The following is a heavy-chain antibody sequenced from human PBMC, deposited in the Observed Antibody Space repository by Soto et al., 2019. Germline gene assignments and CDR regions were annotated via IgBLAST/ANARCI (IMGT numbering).Heavy chain of an antibody. V-gene: IGHV4-31*03. J-gene: IGHJ4*02. D-gene: IGHD3-16*01. Sequence: PSETLSLTCTVSGGSISSGGYYWSWIRQHPGKGLEWIGYIYYSGSTYYNPSLKSRVTISVDTSKNQFSLKLSSVTAADTAVYYCARELDVGVMIDYWGQGTLVTVSS. CDR1: GGSISSGGYY. CDR2: IYYSGST. CDR3: ARELDVGVMIDY.